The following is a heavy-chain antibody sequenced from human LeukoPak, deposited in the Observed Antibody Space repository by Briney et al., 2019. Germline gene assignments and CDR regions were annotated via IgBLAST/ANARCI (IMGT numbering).Heavy chain of an antibody. V-gene: IGHV1-2*04. Sequence: ASVKVSCKASGYTFTGYYMHWVRQAPGQGLEWMGWINPNSGGTNYAQKFQGWVTMTRDTSISAAYVELSRVRSDHTAVYYCARGGHRAVAGFDYWGQGSLVTDCS. J-gene: IGHJ4*02. D-gene: IGHD6-19*01. CDR3: ARGGHRAVAGFDY. CDR1: GYTFTGYY. CDR2: INPNSGGT.